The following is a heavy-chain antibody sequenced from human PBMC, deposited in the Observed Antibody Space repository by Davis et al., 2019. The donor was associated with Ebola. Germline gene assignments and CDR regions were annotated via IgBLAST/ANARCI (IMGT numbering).Heavy chain of an antibody. V-gene: IGHV1-2*02. CDR3: ARDQHVVVPAAIPGSDDAFDI. Sequence: ASVKVSCKASGYTFTGYYMHWVRQAPGQGLEWMGWINPNSGGTNYAQKFQGRVTMTRDTSISTAYMELSRLRSDDTAVYYCARDQHVVVPAAIPGSDDAFDIWGQGTMVTVSS. CDR2: INPNSGGT. J-gene: IGHJ3*02. D-gene: IGHD2-2*01. CDR1: GYTFTGYY.